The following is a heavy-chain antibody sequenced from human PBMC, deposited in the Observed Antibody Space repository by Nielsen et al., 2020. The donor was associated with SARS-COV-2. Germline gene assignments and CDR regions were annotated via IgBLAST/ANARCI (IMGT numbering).Heavy chain of an antibody. J-gene: IGHJ6*02. V-gene: IGHV3-7*01. CDR2: IKQDGSEK. D-gene: IGHD3-10*01. CDR3: ARDWSSGSGSSYYYYGMDV. Sequence: VRQAPGKGLEWVANIKQDGSEKYFIDSVKGRFTISRDNAKNLLYLQMNSLRAEDTAVYYCARDWSSGSGSSYYYYGMDVWGQGTTVTVSS.